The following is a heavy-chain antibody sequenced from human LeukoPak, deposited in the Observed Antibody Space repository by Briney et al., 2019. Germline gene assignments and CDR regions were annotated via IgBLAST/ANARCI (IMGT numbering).Heavy chain of an antibody. CDR1: GFTFCVFW. CDR2: ISPDGRST. V-gene: IGHV3-74*01. CDR3: AMGYKSAYSWDY. D-gene: IGHD5-18*01. Sequence: GGSLRLSCTASGFTFCVFWMFWVRQAPGQGLVWVSHISPDGRSTNYADSVKGRFTISRDNARNTLYLQLNSPTAEDTAVYYCAMGYKSAYSWDYWGQGTLVTVSS. J-gene: IGHJ4*02.